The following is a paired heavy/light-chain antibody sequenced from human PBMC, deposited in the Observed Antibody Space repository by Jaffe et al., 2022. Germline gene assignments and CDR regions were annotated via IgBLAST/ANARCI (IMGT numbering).Light chain of an antibody. V-gene: IGKV1D-8*02. J-gene: IGKJ1*01. CDR3: QQYYSFPPT. CDR1: QGISSY. Sequence: AIWMTQSPSLLSASTGDRVTISCRMSQGISSYLAWYQQKPGKAPELLIYAASTLQSGVPSRFSGSGSGTDFTLTISCLQSEDFATYYCQQYYSFPPTFGQGTKVEIK. CDR2: AAS.
Heavy chain of an antibody. D-gene: IGHD6-13*01. V-gene: IGHV3-23*01. CDR2: ISGSGGST. Sequence: EVQLLESGGGLVQPGGSLRLSCAASGFTFSSYAMSWVRQAPGKGLEWVSAISGSGGSTYYADSVKGRFTISRDNSKNTLYLQMNSLRAEDTAVYYCAKDRAVAAAGTGRWGALFDYWGQGTLVTVSS. CDR1: GFTFSSYA. J-gene: IGHJ4*02. CDR3: AKDRAVAAAGTGRWGALFDY.